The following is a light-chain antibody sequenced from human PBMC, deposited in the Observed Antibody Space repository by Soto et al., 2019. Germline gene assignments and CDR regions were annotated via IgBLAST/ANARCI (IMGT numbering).Light chain of an antibody. CDR1: QNINNW. J-gene: IGKJ2*01. Sequence: DTQMTQSPSTLSASVGDTVTITCRARQNINNWLAWYQQKPEKVPKLLIYGASTLEDGVPSRFCGSSSGTEFTLPINSLQPDDFAKYYCERYDGYFGQGTKVEIK. CDR3: ERYDGY. CDR2: GAS. V-gene: IGKV1-5*01.